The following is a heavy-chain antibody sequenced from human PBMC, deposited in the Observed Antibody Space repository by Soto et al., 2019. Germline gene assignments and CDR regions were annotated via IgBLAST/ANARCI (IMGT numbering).Heavy chain of an antibody. CDR1: GYTFTDYG. CDR3: ARDQYAVGGDF. V-gene: IGHV1-18*01. Sequence: QVQLVQSGAEVRKPGASVKVSCKASGYTFTDYGVSWVRQAPGQGLEWMGWINTYNAKTNYAPKVQARVTRTTDTSTTTAYMELKSLKSDVTAVYYCARDQYAVGGDFWGQGTQVTVSS. CDR2: INTYNAKT. D-gene: IGHD1-26*01. J-gene: IGHJ4*02.